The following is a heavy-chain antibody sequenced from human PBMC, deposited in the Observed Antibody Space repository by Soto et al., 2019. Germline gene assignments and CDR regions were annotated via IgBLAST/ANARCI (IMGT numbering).Heavy chain of an antibody. CDR2: IYWDGDK. D-gene: IGHD2-21*02. CDR3: AHSRCGGDCLRAYSSHQHYVMDV. J-gene: IGHJ6*02. CDR1: GFSLNTGGLG. V-gene: IGHV2-5*02. Sequence: QITLKESGPTLVKPTQTLTLTCTFSGFSLNTGGLGVGWIRQPPGKALEWLALIYWDGDKRYSPSLNSRLSMHQDTSKNRVVLTMTTVHPVEPTTDDCAHSRCGGDCLRAYSSHQHYVMDVWPQGTTVTASS.